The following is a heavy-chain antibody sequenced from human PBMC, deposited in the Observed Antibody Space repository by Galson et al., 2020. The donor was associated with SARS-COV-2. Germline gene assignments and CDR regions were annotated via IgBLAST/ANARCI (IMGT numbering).Heavy chain of an antibody. J-gene: IGHJ5*02. CDR1: GFTFSSYA. CDR2: ISDSGDST. D-gene: IGHD6-13*01. V-gene: IGHV3-23*01. CDR3: ARSLSSTWYIVRFDP. Sequence: TGGSLRLSCAASGFTFSSYAMSWVRQAPGKGLEWVSAISDSGDSTYYAASVRGRFTISRDNSKNTLYLQMNSLRVEDTARYYCARSLSSTWYIVRFDPWGQGTLVTVSS.